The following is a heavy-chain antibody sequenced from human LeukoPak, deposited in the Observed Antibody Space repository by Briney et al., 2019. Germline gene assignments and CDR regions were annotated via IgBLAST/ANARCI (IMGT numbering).Heavy chain of an antibody. CDR1: GGSISSSSHY. Sequence: KASETLSLTCTVSGGSISSSSHYWGWIRQPPGKGLEWIGYIYYSGSTNYNPSLKSRVTISIDTSKNQFSLKLSSMTAADTAVYYCARHQWVPAFDIWGQGTMVTVSS. V-gene: IGHV4-61*05. CDR2: IYYSGST. CDR3: ARHQWVPAFDI. J-gene: IGHJ3*02. D-gene: IGHD1-26*01.